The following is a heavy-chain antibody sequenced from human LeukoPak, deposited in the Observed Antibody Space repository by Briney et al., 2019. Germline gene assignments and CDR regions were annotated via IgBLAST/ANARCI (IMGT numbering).Heavy chain of an antibody. CDR2: IKQDGSDK. D-gene: IGHD2-15*01. CDR3: ARGGGHLDC. CDR1: GFSFSSYW. J-gene: IGHJ4*02. Sequence: GGSLRLSCAASGFSFSSYWMSWVRQAPGKGLEWVANIKQDGSDKYYLTSVRGRFTISRDNAKNSLFLQMDSLRVEDTAVYYCARGGGHLDCWGQGTLVTVSS. V-gene: IGHV3-7*03.